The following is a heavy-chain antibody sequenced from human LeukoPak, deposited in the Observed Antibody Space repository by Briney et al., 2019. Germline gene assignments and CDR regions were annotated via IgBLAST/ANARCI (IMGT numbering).Heavy chain of an antibody. J-gene: IGHJ4*02. D-gene: IGHD3-10*01. Sequence: PSETLSLTCTVSGGSLSSSSYYWGWIRQPPGKGLEWIGSIYYSGSTYYNPSLKSRVTISVNTSKNQFSLKLSSVTAADTAVYYCARDMYYYGSGSYYPNWGQGTLVTVSS. CDR2: IYYSGST. CDR1: GGSLSSSSYY. CDR3: ARDMYYYGSGSYYPN. V-gene: IGHV4-39*07.